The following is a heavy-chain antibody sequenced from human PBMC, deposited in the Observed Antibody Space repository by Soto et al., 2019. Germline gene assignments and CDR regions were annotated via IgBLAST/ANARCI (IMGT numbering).Heavy chain of an antibody. V-gene: IGHV4-34*01. D-gene: IGHD3-10*01. CDR1: GGSFSGYY. Sequence: QVQLQQWGAGLLKPSETLSLTCAVYGGSFSGYYWSWIRQPPGKGLEWIGEINHSGSTNYNPSLKSRVTISVDTYKNQFPLKLRSVTAADTAVYYCARCSPWGRSGSYAWFDPWGQGTLVTVSS. CDR3: ARCSPWGRSGSYAWFDP. CDR2: INHSGST. J-gene: IGHJ5*02.